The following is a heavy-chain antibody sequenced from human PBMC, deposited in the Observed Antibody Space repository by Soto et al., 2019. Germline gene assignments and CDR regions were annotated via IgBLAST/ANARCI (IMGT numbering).Heavy chain of an antibody. D-gene: IGHD3-3*01. V-gene: IGHV4-39*01. Sequence: PSETLSLTCTVSGGSISSSSYYWGWIRQPPGKGLEWIGSIYYSGSTYYNPSLKSRVTISVDTSKTQFSLKLSSVTAADTAVYYCARKKTTIFGVVNNLDYWGQGTLVTVSS. J-gene: IGHJ4*02. CDR2: IYYSGST. CDR1: GGSISSSSYY. CDR3: ARKKTTIFGVVNNLDY.